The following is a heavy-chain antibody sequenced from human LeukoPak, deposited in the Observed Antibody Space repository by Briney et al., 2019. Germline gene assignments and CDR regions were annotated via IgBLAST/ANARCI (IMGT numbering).Heavy chain of an antibody. CDR3: AKDRAVAGMGGLGY. J-gene: IGHJ4*02. V-gene: IGHV3-30*02. CDR1: AFTFSIFG. CDR2: IRYDGSNK. D-gene: IGHD6-19*01. Sequence: GRSLRLSYTPTAFTFSIFGMHCVRKATRKGLNRVAFIRYDGSNKYYADSVKGRFTISRDNSKNTMYLQMNSLRAEDTTVYYCAKDRAVAGMGGLGYWGQGTLVTVSS.